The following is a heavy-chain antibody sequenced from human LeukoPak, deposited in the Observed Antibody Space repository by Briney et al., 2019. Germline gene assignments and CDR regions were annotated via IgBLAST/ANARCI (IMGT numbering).Heavy chain of an antibody. Sequence: GGSLRLSCVASGFTFSSYWMTWVRQAPGKGLEWVANIKQDGSEKNYVDSVRGRFTISRDNAKNSLYLQMNSLRAEDTAIYYCARLDEAFDNWGQGTLVTVSS. D-gene: IGHD5-24*01. CDR3: ARLDEAFDN. V-gene: IGHV3-7*01. CDR1: GFTFSSYW. J-gene: IGHJ4*02. CDR2: IKQDGSEK.